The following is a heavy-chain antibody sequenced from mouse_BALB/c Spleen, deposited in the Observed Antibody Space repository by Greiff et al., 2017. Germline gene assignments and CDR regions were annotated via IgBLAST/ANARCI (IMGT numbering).Heavy chain of an antibody. CDR2: ILPGSGST. D-gene: IGHD2-1*01. V-gene: IGHV1-9*01. CDR1: GYTFSSYW. CDR3: ASGWNYLGY. J-gene: IGHJ3*01. Sequence: VQLQQSGAELMKPGASVKISCKATGYTFSSYWIEWVKQRPGHGLEWIGEILPGSGSTNYNEKFKGKATFTADTSSNTAYMQLSSLTSEDSAVYYCASGWNYLGYWGQGTLVTVSA.